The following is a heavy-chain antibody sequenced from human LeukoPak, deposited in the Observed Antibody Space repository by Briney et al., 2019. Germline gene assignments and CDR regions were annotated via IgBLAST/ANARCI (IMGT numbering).Heavy chain of an antibody. CDR2: ISSSGSTI. V-gene: IGHV3-11*01. D-gene: IGHD2-2*01. Sequence: PGGSLRLSCAASGFTFSDYYMSWIRQAPGKGLEWVSYISSSGSTIYYADSVKGRFTISRDNAKNSLYLQMNSPRAEDTAVYYCARGSEPAARYPIYYGMDVWGQGTTVTVSS. CDR1: GFTFSDYY. J-gene: IGHJ6*02. CDR3: ARGSEPAARYPIYYGMDV.